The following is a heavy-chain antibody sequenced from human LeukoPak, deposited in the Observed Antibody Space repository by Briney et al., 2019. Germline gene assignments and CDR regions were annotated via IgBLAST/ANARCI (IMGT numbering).Heavy chain of an antibody. CDR1: GFTVSGSY. J-gene: IGHJ4*02. D-gene: IGHD6-6*01. CDR2: IYSGGST. Sequence: PGGTLTLTCTASGFTVSGSYLSWVRQPPGKGLEWIAVIYSGGSTYYTDSLKGRVTISIDNSKNPLYLKMTSLTAADTAGYYCGTVIYSRSIKCRVTIVVGTFKNHRDMTMNSVYLPMNGVYYWATALYCSGSTCYYDYWGQGTLVTVSS. CDR3: GTVIYSRSIKCRVTIVVGTFKNHRDMTMNSVYLPMNGVYYWATALYCSGSTCYYDY. V-gene: IGHV3-53*01.